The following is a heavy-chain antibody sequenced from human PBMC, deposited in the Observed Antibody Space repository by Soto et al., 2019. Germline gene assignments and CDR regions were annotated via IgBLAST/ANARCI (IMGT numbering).Heavy chain of an antibody. CDR3: ARAVDTAMEGWFDP. J-gene: IGHJ5*02. V-gene: IGHV1-18*04. CDR2: ISAYNGNT. D-gene: IGHD5-18*01. Sequence: ASVKVSCKASGYTFTSYGISWVRQAPGQGLEWMGWISAYNGNTNYAQKLQGRVTMTTDTSTSTAYMELRSLRSDDTAVYYCARAVDTAMEGWFDPWGQGTLVTVSS. CDR1: GYTFTSYG.